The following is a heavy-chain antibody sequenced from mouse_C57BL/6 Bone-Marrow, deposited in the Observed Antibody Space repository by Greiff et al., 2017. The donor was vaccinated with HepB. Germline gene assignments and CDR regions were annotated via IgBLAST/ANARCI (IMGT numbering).Heavy chain of an antibody. CDR2: IRLKSDNYAT. CDR1: GFTFSNYW. CDR3: SRGDYSNYTYYFDY. D-gene: IGHD2-5*01. J-gene: IGHJ2*01. V-gene: IGHV6-3*01. Sequence: EVKLVESGGGLVQPGGSMKLSCVASGFTFSNYWMNWVRQSPEKGLEWVAQIRLKSDNYATHYAESVKGRFTNSRDDSKSSVSLQMNNLRAEDTGIYYCSRGDYSNYTYYFDYWGQGTTLTVSS.